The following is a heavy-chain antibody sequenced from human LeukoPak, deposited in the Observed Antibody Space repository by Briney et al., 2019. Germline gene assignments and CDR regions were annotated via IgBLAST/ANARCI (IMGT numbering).Heavy chain of an antibody. CDR3: ARNPSGYDSTVFDY. J-gene: IGHJ4*02. CDR1: GYTFTGYY. CDR2: INPNSGGT. Sequence: ASVKVSCKASGYTFTGYYIHWARQAPGQGLEWMGWINPNSGGTNYAQKFQGWVTMTRDTSISTAYMELSRLRSDDTAVYYCARNPSGYDSTVFDYWGQGTLVTVSS. V-gene: IGHV1-2*04. D-gene: IGHD5-12*01.